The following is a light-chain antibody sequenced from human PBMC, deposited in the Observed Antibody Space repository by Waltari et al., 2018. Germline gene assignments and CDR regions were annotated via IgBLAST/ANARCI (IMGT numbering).Light chain of an antibody. CDR3: SSYAGSNRV. Sequence: QSALTQPPSASGSPGQSVTTPCPGTSSDVGGYTYVSWYQQHPGKAPKLMIYVVSKRPSGVPDRFSGSKSGNTASLTVSGLQAEDEADYYCSSYAGSNRVFGGGTKLTVL. CDR1: SSDVGGYTY. J-gene: IGLJ2*01. V-gene: IGLV2-8*01. CDR2: VVS.